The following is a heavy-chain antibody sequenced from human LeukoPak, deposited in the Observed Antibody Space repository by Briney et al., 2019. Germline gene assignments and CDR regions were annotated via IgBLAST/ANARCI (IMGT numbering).Heavy chain of an antibody. J-gene: IGHJ4*02. CDR3: VRLRRNNDRSGYYYYYDY. CDR2: ISVRSNYR. V-gene: IGHV3-21*01. D-gene: IGHD3-22*01. Sequence: GGSLRLSCAASGYTFSDFSVNWVRQAPGKGLEWVSSISVRSNYRYYADSVRGRFTISRDDARDSLFLPKNSLRAEDTAVYFCVRLRRNNDRSGYYYYYDYWGQGTLVTVSS. CDR1: GYTFSDFS.